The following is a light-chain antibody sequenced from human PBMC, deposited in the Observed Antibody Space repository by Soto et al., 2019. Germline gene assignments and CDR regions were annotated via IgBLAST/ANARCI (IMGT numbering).Light chain of an antibody. CDR3: QQYNNWPYT. CDR1: QSVSRN. Sequence: EIVMTQSPATLSVSPGERATLSCRASQSVSRNLAWYQQKPGQAPRLLIYPASTRATGIPARFSGSGSGTEFTLTISSLQSEDFAVYYCQQYNNWPYTFGQGTKLEIK. V-gene: IGKV3-15*01. J-gene: IGKJ2*01. CDR2: PAS.